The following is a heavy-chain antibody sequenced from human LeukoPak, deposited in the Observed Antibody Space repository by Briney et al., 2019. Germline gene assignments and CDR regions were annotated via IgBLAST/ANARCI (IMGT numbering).Heavy chain of an antibody. CDR1: GRSIRSYY. Sequence: SETRSLTSTVSGRSIRSYYWSWIRQPAGKGLEWIGRIYTSGSSNYNRSLKRRVTRSVDTSKNHFSRELSSLTSADTAVYYCAREYYYDSSGYYYWYFDLWGRGTLVTVSS. V-gene: IGHV4-4*07. D-gene: IGHD3-22*01. CDR3: AREYYYDSSGYYYWYFDL. CDR2: IYTSGSS. J-gene: IGHJ2*01.